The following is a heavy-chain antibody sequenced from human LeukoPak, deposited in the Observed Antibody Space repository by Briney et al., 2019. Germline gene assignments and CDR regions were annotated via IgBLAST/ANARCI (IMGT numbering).Heavy chain of an antibody. CDR1: GFTFNNYA. D-gene: IGHD1-20*01. CDR3: AKNVNGGNWYYFDH. J-gene: IGHJ4*02. CDR2: INCGGVTT. Sequence: GGSLRLSCAASGFTFNNYAVGWVRQAPGKGLEWVSAINCGGVTTSYADSAKGRFTISRENSKTTLYLQMNSLRAEDTAVYYCAKNVNGGNWYYFDHWGQGTLVTVSS. V-gene: IGHV3-23*01.